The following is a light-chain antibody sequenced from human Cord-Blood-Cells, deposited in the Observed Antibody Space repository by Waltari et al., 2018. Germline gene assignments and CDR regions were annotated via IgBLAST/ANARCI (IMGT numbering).Light chain of an antibody. J-gene: IGLJ2*01. Sequence: SSELTQDPAVSVALGQTVSITCQGDRLRSYYASWYQQKPGPAPVLVIYGKNTRHSGIPVRFSDSSSRNTASLTITGAQAEDGSDYYCNSRDSSGNHVVFSGGTKLTFL. CDR1: RLRSYY. CDR2: GKN. CDR3: NSRDSSGNHVV. V-gene: IGLV3-19*01.